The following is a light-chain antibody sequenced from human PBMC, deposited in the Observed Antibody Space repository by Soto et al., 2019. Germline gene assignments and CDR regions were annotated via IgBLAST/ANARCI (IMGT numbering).Light chain of an antibody. CDR3: QQYSNWPLT. CDR2: GAS. V-gene: IGKV3-15*01. J-gene: IGKJ4*01. CDR1: QSVSSS. Sequence: EIVMTQSPATLSVSPGERATLSCRASQSVSSSLLAWYQQKPGQAPSLLIYGASTRATGIPARFSGSGSGTEFTLTINSLQSEDFAVYYCQQYSNWPLTFGGGTKVETK.